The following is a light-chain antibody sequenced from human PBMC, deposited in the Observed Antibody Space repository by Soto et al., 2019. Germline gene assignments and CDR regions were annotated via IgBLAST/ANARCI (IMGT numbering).Light chain of an antibody. J-gene: IGKJ2*01. CDR2: WAS. V-gene: IGKV4-1*01. CDR1: QTVVYSTSSQSY. Sequence: DIVLTQSPDSLAVSVGERAAINCKSSQTVVYSTSSQSYLAWYQQKPGQPPKLLIYWASTRESGVPDRFIGSGSGTDFTLTINNLQAEDVGVYYCQQYYDTPYTFGQGTKLVMK. CDR3: QQYYDTPYT.